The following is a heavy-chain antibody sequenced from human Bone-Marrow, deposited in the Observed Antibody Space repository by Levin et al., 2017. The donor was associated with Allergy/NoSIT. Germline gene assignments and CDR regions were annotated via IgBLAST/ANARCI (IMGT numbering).Heavy chain of an antibody. CDR3: ARDGLNYYDSSGYYFY. CDR2: IIPIFGTA. D-gene: IGHD3-22*01. J-gene: IGHJ4*02. V-gene: IGHV1-69*01. CDR1: GGTFSSYA. Sequence: KISCKASGGTFSSYAISWVRQAPGQGLEWMGGIIPIFGTANYAQKFQGRVTITADESTSTAYMELSSLRSEDTAVYYCARDGLNYYDSSGYYFYWGQGTLVTVSS.